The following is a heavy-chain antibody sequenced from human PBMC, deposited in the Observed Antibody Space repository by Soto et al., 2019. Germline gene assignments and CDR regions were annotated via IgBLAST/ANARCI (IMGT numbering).Heavy chain of an antibody. V-gene: IGHV4-39*01. CDR2: IYYSGST. J-gene: IGHJ5*02. CDR1: GGSISSSSYY. D-gene: IGHD4-17*01. Sequence: QLQLQESGPGLVKPSETLSLTCTVSGGSISSSSYYWGWIRQPPGKGLEWIGSIYYSGSTYYNPSLKSRVTISVDTSKNQFSLKLSSVTAADTAVYYCASRGHDYRGFDPWGQGTLVTVSS. CDR3: ASRGHDYRGFDP.